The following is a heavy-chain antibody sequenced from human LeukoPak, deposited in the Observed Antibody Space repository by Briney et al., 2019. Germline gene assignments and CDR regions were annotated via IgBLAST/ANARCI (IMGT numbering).Heavy chain of an antibody. CDR1: GFSFSDYY. J-gene: IGHJ4*02. CDR3: ARNRGYGGYDSDY. Sequence: PGGSLRLSCAASGFSFSDYYMSWIRQAPGKGLEWVSYISSSGTTIYYADSVKGRFTISRDNAKNSLYLQMNSLRAEDTAVYYGARNRGYGGYDSDYWGQGTLVTVSS. CDR2: ISSSGTTI. V-gene: IGHV3-11*01. D-gene: IGHD5-12*01.